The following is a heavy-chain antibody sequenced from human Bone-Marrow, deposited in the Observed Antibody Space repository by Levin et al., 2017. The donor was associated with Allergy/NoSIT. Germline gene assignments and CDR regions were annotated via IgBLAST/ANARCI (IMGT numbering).Heavy chain of an antibody. CDR2: VFQSGTA. J-gene: IGHJ6*02. Sequence: SQTLSLTCAVSGGSISSYYWSWIRQPPGKGLEWIGYVFQSGTANYNPSLESRVTISVDALQNHFSLNLSSVTEADTAVYYCARSNGGTTPIYYYYPMDVWGQGTTVIVSS. V-gene: IGHV4-59*01. D-gene: IGHD4-23*01. CDR3: ARSNGGTTPIYYYYPMDV. CDR1: GGSISSYY.